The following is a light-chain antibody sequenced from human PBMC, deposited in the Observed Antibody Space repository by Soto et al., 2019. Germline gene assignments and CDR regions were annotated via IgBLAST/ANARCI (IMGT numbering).Light chain of an antibody. J-gene: IGKJ3*01. CDR1: QSVLYSSNNKNY. CDR2: WAS. CDR3: QQYYSTPPFT. V-gene: IGKV4-1*01. Sequence: DIVMTQSPDSLAVSLGERATINCKSSQSVLYSSNNKNYLAWYQQKPGQPPKLLIYWASTRESGVPDQFSGSGSGTDFTLTISSLHAEDVAVYYCQQYYSTPPFTFGPGTKVDIK.